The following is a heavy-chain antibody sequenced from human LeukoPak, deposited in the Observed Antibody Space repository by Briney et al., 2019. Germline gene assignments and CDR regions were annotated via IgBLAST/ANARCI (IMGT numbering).Heavy chain of an antibody. D-gene: IGHD3-10*01. Sequence: SETLSLTCTVSGYSISSGYYWGWIRQPPGKGLEWIGSIYHSGSTYYNPSLKSRVTISVDTSKNQFSLKLSSVTAADTAVYYCARPAYYYGSRALDYWGQGTLVTVSS. CDR3: ARPAYYYGSRALDY. CDR1: GYSISSGYY. J-gene: IGHJ4*02. CDR2: IYHSGST. V-gene: IGHV4-38-2*02.